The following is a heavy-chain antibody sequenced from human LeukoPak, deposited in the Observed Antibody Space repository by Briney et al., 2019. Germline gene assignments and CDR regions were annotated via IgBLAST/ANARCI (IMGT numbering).Heavy chain of an antibody. Sequence: SETLSLTCAVYGGSFSGYYWSWIRQPPGKGLEWIGEINHSGSTNYNPSLKSRVTISVDTSKNQFSLKLSSVTAADTAVYYCARSFAVAGEHWGQGTLVTVSS. CDR2: INHSGST. J-gene: IGHJ1*01. CDR3: ARSFAVAGEH. V-gene: IGHV4-34*01. D-gene: IGHD2-15*01. CDR1: GGSFSGYY.